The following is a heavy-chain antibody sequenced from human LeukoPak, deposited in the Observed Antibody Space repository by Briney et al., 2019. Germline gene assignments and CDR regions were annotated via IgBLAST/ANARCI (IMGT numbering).Heavy chain of an antibody. J-gene: IGHJ4*02. CDR3: AHRLGRTSVFDY. V-gene: IGHV2-5*02. CDR1: GFSLSTSGGG. CDR2: VYWDDGK. Sequence: SGPTLVKPTQTLTLTCTFSGFSLSTSGGGVGWILQPPGKALEWLALVYWDDGKCYSPSLKSRLTITKDTSKNQVVLTMTNMDPVDTATYYCAHRLGRTSVFDYWGQGTLVTVSS. D-gene: IGHD2-8*01.